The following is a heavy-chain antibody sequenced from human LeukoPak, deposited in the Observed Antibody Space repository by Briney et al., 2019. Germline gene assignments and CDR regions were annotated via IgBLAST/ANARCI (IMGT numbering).Heavy chain of an antibody. J-gene: IGHJ5*02. CDR1: GGSFSGYY. D-gene: IGHD3-22*01. CDR3: ARVRDYYDSSGYYGGP. V-gene: IGHV4-34*01. Sequence: PSETLSLTCAVYGGSFSGYYWSWIRQPPGKGLEWIGEINHSGSTNYNPSLKGRVTISVDTSKNQFSLKLSSVTAADTAVYYCARVRDYYDSSGYYGGPWGQGTLVTVSS. CDR2: INHSGST.